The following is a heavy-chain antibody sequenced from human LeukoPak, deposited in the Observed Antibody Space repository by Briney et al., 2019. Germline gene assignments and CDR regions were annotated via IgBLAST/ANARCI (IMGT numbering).Heavy chain of an antibody. CDR1: GFTFSSYS. D-gene: IGHD2-15*01. V-gene: IGHV3-21*01. Sequence: GGSLRLSCAASGFTFSSYSMNWVRQAPGKGLEWVSSISSSSSYIYYADSVKGRFTISRDNAKNSLYLQMNSLRAEDTAVYYCARESFRMRESKTWFDPWGQGTLVTVSS. CDR3: ARESFRMRESKTWFDP. CDR2: ISSSSSYI. J-gene: IGHJ5*02.